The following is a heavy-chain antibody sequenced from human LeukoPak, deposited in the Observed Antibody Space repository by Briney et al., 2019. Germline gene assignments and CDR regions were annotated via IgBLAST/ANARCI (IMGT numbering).Heavy chain of an antibody. CDR3: ARDQFISGMDV. CDR1: GFTFSDYY. CDR2: ISSSGGTI. J-gene: IGHJ6*02. Sequence: PGGSLRLPCAASGFTFSDYYMSWIRPAPGKGLEWVSYISSSGGTIYYADSVKGRFTISRDNAKNSLYLQMNSLRAEDTAVYYCARDQFISGMDVWGQGTAVTVSS. V-gene: IGHV3-11*01. D-gene: IGHD3-10*01.